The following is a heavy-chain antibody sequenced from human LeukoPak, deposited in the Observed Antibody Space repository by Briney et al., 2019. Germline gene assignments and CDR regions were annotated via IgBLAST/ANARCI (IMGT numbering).Heavy chain of an antibody. V-gene: IGHV3-48*03. Sequence: GGSLRLSCAASGFTFSSYEMNWVRQAPGKGLEWVSYMSSRGSIIFYADSVKGRFTISRDNAKNSLYLQMDSLRVEDTAVYYCARGAAGGMYNWFDPWGQGTLVPSPQ. CDR2: MSSRGSII. J-gene: IGHJ5*02. CDR1: GFTFSSYE. CDR3: ARGAAGGMYNWFDP. D-gene: IGHD6-13*01.